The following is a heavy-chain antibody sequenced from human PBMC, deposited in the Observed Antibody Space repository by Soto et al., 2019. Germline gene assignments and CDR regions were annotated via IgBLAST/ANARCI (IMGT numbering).Heavy chain of an antibody. CDR3: AKEGGSYGTFDY. V-gene: IGHV3-30*18. Sequence: QVQLAESGGGVVQPGRSLRLSCAASGFTFSSYGMHWVRQAPGKGLEWVAVISYDGSNKYYADSVKGRFTISRDNSKNPLYLQMNSLRAEDTAVYYCAKEGGSYGTFDYWGQGTLVTVSS. CDR2: ISYDGSNK. D-gene: IGHD1-26*01. J-gene: IGHJ4*02. CDR1: GFTFSSYG.